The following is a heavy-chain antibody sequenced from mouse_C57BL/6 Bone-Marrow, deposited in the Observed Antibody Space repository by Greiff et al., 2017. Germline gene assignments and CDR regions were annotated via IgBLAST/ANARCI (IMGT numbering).Heavy chain of an antibody. Sequence: VQLQESGPGLVQPSQSLSITCTVSGFSLTSYGVHWVRQSPGKGLEWLGVIWSGGSTDYNAAFISRLSISKDNSKSQVFFKMNSLQADDTAIYYCARNYYGSSSYYFDYWGQGTTLTVSS. J-gene: IGHJ2*01. CDR3: ARNYYGSSSYYFDY. D-gene: IGHD1-1*01. V-gene: IGHV2-2*01. CDR2: IWSGGST. CDR1: GFSLTSYG.